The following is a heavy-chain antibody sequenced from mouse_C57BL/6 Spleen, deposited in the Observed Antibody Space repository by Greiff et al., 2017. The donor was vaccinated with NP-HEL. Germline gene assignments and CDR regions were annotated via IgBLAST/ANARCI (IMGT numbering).Heavy chain of an antibody. CDR3: ARAGDYDDGYYFDY. D-gene: IGHD2-4*01. Sequence: QVQLQQPGAELVKPGASVKLSCKASGYTFTSYWMHWVKQRPGRGLEWIGRIDPNSGGTKYNEKFKSKATLTVDKPSSTAYMQISSLTSEDSAVYYCARAGDYDDGYYFDYWGQGTTLTVSS. J-gene: IGHJ2*01. V-gene: IGHV1-72*01. CDR1: GYTFTSYW. CDR2: IDPNSGGT.